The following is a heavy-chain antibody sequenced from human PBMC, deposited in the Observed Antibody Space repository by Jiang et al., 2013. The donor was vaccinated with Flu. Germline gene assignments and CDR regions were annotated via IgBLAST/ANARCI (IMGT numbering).Heavy chain of an antibody. CDR1: GYSFSSDW. Sequence: SGAEVKKPGESLKISCRASGYSFSSDWIGWVRQMPRKGLEWMGIIFPDDSDTRYSPSFEGQVTISADESISTAYLQWSSLKASDSAFYYCARAPGIWSDRFTPHSPMFDYWGQGTLVTVSS. J-gene: IGHJ4*02. CDR3: ARAPGIWSDRFTPHSPMFDY. V-gene: IGHV5-51*01. D-gene: IGHD1-14*01. CDR2: IFPDDSDT.